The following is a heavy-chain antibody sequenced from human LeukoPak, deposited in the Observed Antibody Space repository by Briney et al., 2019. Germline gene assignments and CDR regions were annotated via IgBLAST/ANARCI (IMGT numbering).Heavy chain of an antibody. CDR1: GFTFGDYY. D-gene: IGHD4-11*01. CDR3: ARYYSNENWFDP. V-gene: IGHV3-11*01. CDR2: ISRSGSTI. Sequence: GGSLRLSCAASGFTFGDYYMGWVRQAPGKGLEWVSYISRSGSTIYYADSVKGRFTISRDNAKNSLYLQMNSLRAEDTAVYYCARYYSNENWFDPWGQGTLVTVSS. J-gene: IGHJ5*02.